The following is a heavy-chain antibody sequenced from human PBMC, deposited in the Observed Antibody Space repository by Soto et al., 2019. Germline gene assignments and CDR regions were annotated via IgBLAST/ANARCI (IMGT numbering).Heavy chain of an antibody. CDR3: AKDAYGTTWLPYVY. CDR2: IKPDGSRA. V-gene: IGHV3-7*01. D-gene: IGHD3-16*01. CDR1: GFTFSNYG. Sequence: EVQLVESGGGLVQPGGSLRLSCVASGFTFSNYGMTWVRQAPGKGLEWVATIKPDGSRASYVLSVAGRFAISRDNAKNTLYLQMNSLRAEDTAIYYCAKDAYGTTWLPYVYWGQGSLVTVSS. J-gene: IGHJ1*01.